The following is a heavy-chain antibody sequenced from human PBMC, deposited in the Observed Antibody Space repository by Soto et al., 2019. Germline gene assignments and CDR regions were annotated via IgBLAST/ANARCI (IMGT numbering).Heavy chain of an antibody. CDR1: GFTFSDYY. V-gene: IGHV3-11*05. J-gene: IGHJ4*02. Sequence: GGSLRLSCAASGFTFSDYYMSWIRQAPGKGLEWVSYISSSSSYTNYADSVKGRFTISRDNAKNSLYLQMNSLRAEDTAVYYCAREIYDDYDSSGFDHWGQGTLVTVSS. CDR3: AREIYDDYDSSGFDH. D-gene: IGHD3-22*01. CDR2: ISSSSSYT.